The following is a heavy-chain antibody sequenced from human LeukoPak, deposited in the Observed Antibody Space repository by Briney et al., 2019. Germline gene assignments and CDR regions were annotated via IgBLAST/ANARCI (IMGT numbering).Heavy chain of an antibody. CDR1: GGSFSGYY. J-gene: IGHJ4*02. CDR2: INHSGST. CDR3: AREEYSSDWYGHDS. V-gene: IGHV4-34*01. D-gene: IGHD6-13*01. Sequence: SETLSLTCAVYGGSFSGYYWSWIRQPPGKGLEWIGEINHSGSTNYNPSLKSRVTISVDTSKNQFSLKLSSVTAADTAVYYCAREEYSSDWYGHDSWGQGTLVTVSS.